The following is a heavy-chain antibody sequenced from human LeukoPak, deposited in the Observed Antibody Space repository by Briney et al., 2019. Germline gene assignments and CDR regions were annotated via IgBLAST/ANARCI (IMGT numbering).Heavy chain of an antibody. D-gene: IGHD1-7*01. J-gene: IGHJ4*02. CDR1: GFPCSTIW. V-gene: IGHV3-15*01. Sequence: GGSLRLSCAASGFPCSTIWMNWVRQAPGKGLEWVGRIKSKTEGGTMDYAAPVKGRFTISRDDSKNTLYLQMNSLKTEDTAVYYCTTGNSLGRDGNYFFDFWGPGTLVTVSS. CDR3: TTGNSLGRDGNYFFDF. CDR2: IKSKTEGGTM.